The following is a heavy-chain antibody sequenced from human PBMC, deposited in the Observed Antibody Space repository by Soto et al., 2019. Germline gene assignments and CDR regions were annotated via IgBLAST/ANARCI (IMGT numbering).Heavy chain of an antibody. CDR2: IKGSHAGGTT. Sequence: EVQLVESGGGLVEPGGSIRLSCAASGFTFTRAYMTWVRQAPGKGRERVGRIKGSHAGGTTDYATSVKGRFTISRDDSKRTLYLQMSSLKSEDTAVYYCATEGGYPGSNFYGAYWGQGTLVPVSS. D-gene: IGHD1-26*01. CDR1: GFTFTRAY. CDR3: ATEGGYPGSNFYGAY. V-gene: IGHV3-15*01. J-gene: IGHJ4*02.